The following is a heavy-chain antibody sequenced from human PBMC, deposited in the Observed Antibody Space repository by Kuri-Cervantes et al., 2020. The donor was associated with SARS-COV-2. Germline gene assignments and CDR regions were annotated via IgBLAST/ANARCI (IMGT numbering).Heavy chain of an antibody. D-gene: IGHD2-2*02. Sequence: GESLKISCAASGFTFSSYAMSWVRRAPGKGLEWVANIKQDGSEKYYVDSVKGRFTISRDNSKNTLYLQMNSLRAEDTAVYYCARYCSSVSCYSLRAILDYWGPGTLVTVSS. V-gene: IGHV3-7*03. CDR1: GFTFSSYA. CDR3: ARYCSSVSCYSLRAILDY. CDR2: IKQDGSEK. J-gene: IGHJ4*02.